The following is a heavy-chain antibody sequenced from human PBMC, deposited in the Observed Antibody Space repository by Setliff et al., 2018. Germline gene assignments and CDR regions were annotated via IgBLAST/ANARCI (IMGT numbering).Heavy chain of an antibody. V-gene: IGHV3-9*01. CDR2: INWSGEII. D-gene: IGHD3-3*01. CDR3: VRDISSASGILDF. CDR1: GFTFSSYW. J-gene: IGHJ4*02. Sequence: LRLSCAASGFTFSSYWMHWVRQAPGKGLEWVSGINWSGEIIGYADSVKGRFTFSRDNAKNSLFLEMNSLTVDDTALYYCVRDISSASGILDFWGQGTLVTVSS.